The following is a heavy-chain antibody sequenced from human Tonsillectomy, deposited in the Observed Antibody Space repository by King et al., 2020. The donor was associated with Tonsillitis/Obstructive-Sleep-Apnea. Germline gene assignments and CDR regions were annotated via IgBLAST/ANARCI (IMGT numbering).Heavy chain of an antibody. D-gene: IGHD4-11*01. CDR1: AYTFTNYA. CDR2: INSNTGNP. Sequence: QLVQSGSELKKSGASVKVSCKASAYTFTNYAMNWVRQAPGQRLEWMGWINSNTGNPTYAQGFTGRFVFSLDTSVSTAYLQINSLKAEDTAVYYCARASGSYSNYVFDYWGQGTLVTVSS. J-gene: IGHJ4*02. CDR3: ARASGSYSNYVFDY. V-gene: IGHV7-4-1*02.